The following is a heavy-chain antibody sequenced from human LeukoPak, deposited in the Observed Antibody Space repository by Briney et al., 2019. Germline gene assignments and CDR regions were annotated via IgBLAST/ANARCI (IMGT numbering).Heavy chain of an antibody. CDR2: INPNSGGT. CDR1: SYNFTSYG. V-gene: IGHV1-2*06. CDR3: ARGGGIRCPDY. D-gene: IGHD4-17*01. J-gene: IGHJ4*02. Sequence: GASVKVSCKASSYNFTSYGISWLRQAPGQGLEWMGRINPNSGGTNYAQKFQGRVTMTRDTSISTAYMELSRLRSDDTAVYYCARGGGIRCPDYWGQGTLVTVSS.